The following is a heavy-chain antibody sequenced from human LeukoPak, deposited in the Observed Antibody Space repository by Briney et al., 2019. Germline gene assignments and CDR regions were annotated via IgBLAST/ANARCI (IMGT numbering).Heavy chain of an antibody. D-gene: IGHD2-2*01. CDR1: GGSISSGDYY. V-gene: IGHV4-30-4*01. Sequence: SQTLSLTCTVSGGSISSGDYYWSWIRQPPEKGLEWIGYIYYSGSTYYNPSLKSRVTISVDTSKSQFSLKLSSVTAADTAVYYCAGRCSSTSCYALSVDYWGQGTLVTVSS. J-gene: IGHJ4*02. CDR2: IYYSGST. CDR3: AGRCSSTSCYALSVDY.